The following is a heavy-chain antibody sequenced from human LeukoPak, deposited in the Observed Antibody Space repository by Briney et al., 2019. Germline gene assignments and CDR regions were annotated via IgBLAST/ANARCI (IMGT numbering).Heavy chain of an antibody. V-gene: IGHV4-31*03. Sequence: PSETLSLTCTVSGGSISSGGYYWSWIRPHPGKGLEWIGYIYYSGSTYYNPSLKSRVTISVDTSKNQFSLKLSSVTAADTAVYYCARAGSGTFDYWGQGTLVTVSS. CDR1: GGSISSGGYY. CDR3: ARAGSGTFDY. CDR2: IYYSGST. J-gene: IGHJ4*02. D-gene: IGHD1-26*01.